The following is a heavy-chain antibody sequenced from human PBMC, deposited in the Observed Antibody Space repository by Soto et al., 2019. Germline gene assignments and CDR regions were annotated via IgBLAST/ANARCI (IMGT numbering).Heavy chain of an antibody. D-gene: IGHD3-16*01. CDR3: VRDNDGGPNAFDI. Sequence: QVHLVESGGGVVQPERSLRLSCVASGFTFSNYGMHWVRQVPGKGLEWVSLISRDGSKQFYTDSVKGRFTISRDDSKNLLSLLMNNLRIEYTAVYYCVRDNDGGPNAFDIWGPGTMVIVSS. V-gene: IGHV3-30*19. J-gene: IGHJ3*02. CDR1: GFTFSNYG. CDR2: ISRDGSKQ.